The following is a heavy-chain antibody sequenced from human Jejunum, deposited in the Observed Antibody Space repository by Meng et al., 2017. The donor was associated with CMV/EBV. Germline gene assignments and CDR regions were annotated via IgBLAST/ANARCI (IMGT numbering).Heavy chain of an antibody. D-gene: IGHD1-26*01. V-gene: IGHV3-66*01. CDR2: LYSSGIT. Sequence: VQLVESGGDLVQPGESLRLSCAASGLTVRSNYMSWLRQAPGKGLEWVSILYSSGITYYADSVKGRFTISRDNSKNTLYFQMNTLRAEDTAVYYCARWSGTYYDYWGQGTLVTVSS. J-gene: IGHJ4*02. CDR3: ARWSGTYYDY. CDR1: GLTVRSNY.